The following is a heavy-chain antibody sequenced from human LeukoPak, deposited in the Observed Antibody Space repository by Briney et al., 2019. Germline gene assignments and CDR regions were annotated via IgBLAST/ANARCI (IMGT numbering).Heavy chain of an antibody. J-gene: IGHJ4*02. CDR3: AKVRGYSYGSFDY. V-gene: IGHV1-24*01. D-gene: IGHD5-18*01. CDR1: GYTLTELS. CDR2: FDPEDGET. Sequence: GASVKVSCKVSGYTLTELSMHWVRQAPGKGLEWMGGFDPEDGETICAQKFQGRVTMTEDTSTDTAYMELSSLRSEDTALYYCAKVRGYSYGSFDYWGQGTLVTVSS.